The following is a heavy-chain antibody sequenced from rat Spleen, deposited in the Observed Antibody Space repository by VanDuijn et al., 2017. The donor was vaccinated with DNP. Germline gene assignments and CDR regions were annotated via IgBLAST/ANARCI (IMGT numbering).Heavy chain of an antibody. D-gene: IGHD1-10*01. Sequence: EVQLVESGGGLVQPGRSLKLSCAASGFTFSDYYMAWVRRAPTKGLEWVAYITYDGGNTYYRDSVKGRFTISRDNAKSTLYLQMNSLRSEDMATYYCARPIYNNYGGFAYWGQGTLVTVSS. CDR1: GFTFSDYY. CDR3: ARPIYNNYGGFAY. V-gene: IGHV5-22*01. J-gene: IGHJ3*01. CDR2: ITYDGGNT.